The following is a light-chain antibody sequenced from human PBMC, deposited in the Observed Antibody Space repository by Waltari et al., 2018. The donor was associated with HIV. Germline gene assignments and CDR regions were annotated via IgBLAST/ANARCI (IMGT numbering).Light chain of an antibody. CDR2: DVD. Sequence: SAVTQPASVSGLPGQSITISCTGGDSDFGLYHFVSWSQQHPGRVPRPILYDVDSRSPGISARVSGSRSGPTASLNISSLRAEDEADYYCASCTGDDTLLFGGGTKVTVL. V-gene: IGLV2-14*03. CDR3: ASCTGDDTLL. J-gene: IGLJ3*02. CDR1: DSDFGLYHF.